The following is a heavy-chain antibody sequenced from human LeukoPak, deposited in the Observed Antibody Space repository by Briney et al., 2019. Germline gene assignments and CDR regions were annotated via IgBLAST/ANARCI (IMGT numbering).Heavy chain of an antibody. CDR1: EFTFGDYA. CDR2: IRSKAYGGTT. V-gene: IGHV3-49*04. J-gene: IGHJ4*02. D-gene: IGHD3-22*01. CDR3: TRERYHYDTSGYYKRGFDF. Sequence: GGSLRLSCTAFEFTFGDYAMSWVRQAPGTGLEWVGFIRSKAYGGTTDYGASVKGRFTISRDDSKSIAYLQMNSLKAEDTAVYYCTRERYHYDTSGYYKRGFDFWGQGTLVTVSS.